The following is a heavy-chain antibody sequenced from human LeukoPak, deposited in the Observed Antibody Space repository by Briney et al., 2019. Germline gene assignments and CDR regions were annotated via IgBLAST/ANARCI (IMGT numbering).Heavy chain of an antibody. Sequence: ASVKVSCKASGYTFTNYAIHWVRQAPGQRLEWMGWISAGNGNTKHSQKFQGRLTITRDTSASTAYMELSSLRSEDTAVYYCARDFPHTYRKTVSTGEDFDYWGQGTLVTVSS. CDR2: ISAGNGNT. V-gene: IGHV1-3*01. J-gene: IGHJ4*02. D-gene: IGHD2-2*01. CDR1: GYTFTNYA. CDR3: ARDFPHTYRKTVSTGEDFDY.